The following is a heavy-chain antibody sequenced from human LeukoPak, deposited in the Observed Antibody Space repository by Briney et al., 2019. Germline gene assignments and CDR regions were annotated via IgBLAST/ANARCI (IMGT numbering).Heavy chain of an antibody. D-gene: IGHD3-22*01. CDR2: INPSGGST. CDR3: ASGLDYYDTTKGFDY. Sequence: ASVKVSCKASGYTFTSYYIHWVRQAPGQGLELMGIINPSGGSTNYAQKFQGRVAMTRDTSTSTVYMELSSLRSEDTAVYYCASGLDYYDTTKGFDYWGQGTLVTVSS. J-gene: IGHJ4*02. CDR1: GYTFTSYY. V-gene: IGHV1-46*01.